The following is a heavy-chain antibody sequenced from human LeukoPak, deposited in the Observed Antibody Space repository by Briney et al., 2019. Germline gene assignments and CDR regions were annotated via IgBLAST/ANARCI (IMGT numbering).Heavy chain of an antibody. Sequence: GGSLRLSCAASGFTFSSYSMNWVRQAPGKGLEWVSYISSSSSTIYYADSVKGRFTISRDNAKNSLYLQMNSLRAEDTAVYYCARGGWFDPWGQGALVTVSS. CDR2: ISSSSSTI. J-gene: IGHJ5*02. CDR3: ARGGWFDP. V-gene: IGHV3-48*01. CDR1: GFTFSSYS.